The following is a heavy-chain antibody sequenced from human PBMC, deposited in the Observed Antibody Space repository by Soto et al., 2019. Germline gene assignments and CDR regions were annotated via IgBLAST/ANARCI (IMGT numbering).Heavy chain of an antibody. CDR3: TTQGFGGLHGLVDV. J-gene: IGHJ6*02. Sequence: PSETLSLTCSVSGGSISRSNYYWAWIRQPPGKGLEWMGNFYSGGFTRYNPSLKSRVSISVDTSKNQFSLKLTSVTAADTAVYYCTTQGFGGLHGLVDVWGQGTTVTVSS. D-gene: IGHD3-10*01. V-gene: IGHV4-39*07. CDR2: FYSGGFT. CDR1: GGSISRSNYY.